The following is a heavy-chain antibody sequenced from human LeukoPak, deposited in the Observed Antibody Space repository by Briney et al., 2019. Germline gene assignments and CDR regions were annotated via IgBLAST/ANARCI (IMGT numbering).Heavy chain of an antibody. J-gene: IGHJ4*02. CDR3: ARVNTMVRGVGGYYFDY. V-gene: IGHV3-30*14. Sequence: PGRSLRLSCAASGFTFSSYAMHWVRQAPGKGLEWVAVISYDGSNKYYADSVKGRFTISRDNSKNTLYLQMNSLRAEDTAVYYCARVNTMVRGVGGYYFDYWGQGTLVTVSS. CDR2: ISYDGSNK. D-gene: IGHD3-10*01. CDR1: GFTFSSYA.